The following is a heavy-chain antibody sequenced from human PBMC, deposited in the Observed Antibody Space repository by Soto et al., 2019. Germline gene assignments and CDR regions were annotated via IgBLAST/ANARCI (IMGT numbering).Heavy chain of an antibody. CDR3: ARRRVWGVSHFDY. Sequence: QVQLQQWGAGLLKPSETLSLTCAVYGGSFSGYYWSWIRQPPGKGLEWIGEINHSGSTNYNPSLKSRVTISVDTSKNQFSLKLSSVTAADTAVYYCARRRVWGVSHFDYWGQGTLVTVSS. J-gene: IGHJ4*02. V-gene: IGHV4-34*01. D-gene: IGHD3-10*01. CDR1: GGSFSGYY. CDR2: INHSGST.